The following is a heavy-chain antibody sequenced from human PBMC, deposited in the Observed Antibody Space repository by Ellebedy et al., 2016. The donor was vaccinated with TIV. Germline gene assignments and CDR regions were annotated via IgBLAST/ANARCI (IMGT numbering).Heavy chain of an antibody. CDR3: ARRGGSGSCPDF. D-gene: IGHD2-15*01. J-gene: IGHJ4*02. CDR2: ITWNAGYT. Sequence: PGGSLRLSCAASGFIFDDYGMSWVRKAPRKGLEWVSGITWNAGYTGYADSVKGRFTISSDNANNFLYLQMNSLRAEDTAFYYCARRGGSGSCPDFWGQGTLVTVSS. CDR1: GFIFDDYG. V-gene: IGHV3-20*04.